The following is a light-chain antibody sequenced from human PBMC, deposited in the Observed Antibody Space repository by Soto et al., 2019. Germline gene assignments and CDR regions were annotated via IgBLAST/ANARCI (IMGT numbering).Light chain of an antibody. V-gene: IGLV2-14*01. CDR3: SSYISTSTYVA. Sequence: QSALTQSASVSGSPGQSITISCTGTSSDVGGYNYVSWYQQHPGKAPKLMIYEVSNRPSGVSNRFSGSKSGNTASLTISGLQAEDEADYYCSSYISTSTYVAFGGGTQLTVL. CDR1: SSDVGGYNY. CDR2: EVS. J-gene: IGLJ2*01.